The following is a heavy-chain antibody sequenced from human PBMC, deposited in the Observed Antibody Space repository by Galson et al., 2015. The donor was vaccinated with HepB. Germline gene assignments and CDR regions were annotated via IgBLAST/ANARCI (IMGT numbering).Heavy chain of an antibody. J-gene: IGHJ4*02. CDR2: IYPGDSQT. CDR1: GYNFATYW. V-gene: IGHV5-51*01. CDR3: ARQRYDSGWFSDW. D-gene: IGHD6-19*01. Sequence: QSGAEVKKPGESLKISCQGSGYNFATYWIGWVRQVPGGALEWMGLIYPGDSQTKYSPSFQGHVSISVDESINIAYLQWSSLKASDTAMYYCARQRYDSGWFSDWWGQGTLVTVSS.